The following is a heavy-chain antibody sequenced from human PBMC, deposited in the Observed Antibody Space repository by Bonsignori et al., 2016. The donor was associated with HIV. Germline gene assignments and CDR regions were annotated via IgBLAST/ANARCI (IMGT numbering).Heavy chain of an antibody. Sequence: VRQAPGKGLVWVSRINSDGSSTSYADSVKGRFTISRDNAKNTLYLQMNSLRAEDTAVYYCARDAGWTFDYWGQGTLVTVSS. D-gene: IGHD2-15*01. CDR2: INSDGSST. V-gene: IGHV3-74*01. J-gene: IGHJ4*02. CDR3: ARDAGWTFDY.